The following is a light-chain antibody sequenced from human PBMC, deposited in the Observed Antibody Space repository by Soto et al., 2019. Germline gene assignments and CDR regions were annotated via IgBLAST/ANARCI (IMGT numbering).Light chain of an antibody. CDR1: QDSSNY. CDR2: DAS. J-gene: IGKJ4*01. V-gene: IGKV1-33*01. CDR3: QQYDNLPIT. Sequence: DIQMTQSPSSLSASVGDRVTITCQASQDSSNYLNWYQQKPGKAPKLLIYDASNLETGFPSRFSGSGSGTDFTFTISSLQPEDIATYYCQQYDNLPITFGGGTKVEIK.